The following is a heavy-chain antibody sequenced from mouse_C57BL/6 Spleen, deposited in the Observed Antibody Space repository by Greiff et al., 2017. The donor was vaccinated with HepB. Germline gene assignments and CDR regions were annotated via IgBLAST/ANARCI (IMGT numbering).Heavy chain of an antibody. CDR1: GYTFTSYG. D-gene: IGHD4-1*01. CDR2: IYPRSGNT. J-gene: IGHJ1*03. V-gene: IGHV1-81*01. CDR3: ARGGGTLNWYFDV. Sequence: QVQLQQSGAELARPGASVKLSCKASGYTFTSYGISWVKQRTGQGLEWIGEIYPRSGNTYYNEKFKGKATLTADKSSSTAYMELRSLTSEDSAVYFCARGGGTLNWYFDVWGTGTTVTVSS.